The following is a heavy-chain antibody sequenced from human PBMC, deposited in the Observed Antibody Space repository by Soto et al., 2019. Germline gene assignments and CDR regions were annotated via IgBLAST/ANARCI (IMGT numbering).Heavy chain of an antibody. Sequence: QVQLVQSGAEVKKPGASVKISCKASGYTFTIYTMNWVRQAPGQRLEWMGWINPDNGNTKSSQKFQDRVIITRDTSASTAYMDLSSLRSEDTAVYHFARGIATGQLDPCGQGTLVTVSS. CDR2: INPDNGNT. D-gene: IGHD2-15*01. CDR3: ARGIATGQLDP. J-gene: IGHJ5*02. V-gene: IGHV1-3*01. CDR1: GYTFTIYT.